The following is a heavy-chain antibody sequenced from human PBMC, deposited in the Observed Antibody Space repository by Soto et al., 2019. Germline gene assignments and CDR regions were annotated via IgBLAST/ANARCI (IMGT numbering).Heavy chain of an antibody. J-gene: IGHJ4*02. D-gene: IGHD6-13*01. V-gene: IGHV4-59*08. CDR3: ARHAATSGLYYFDY. Sequence: QVQLQESGPGLVKPSETLSLTCTVSGGSIISYYWSWIRQPPGKGLEWIGYVYYSGSTYYNPSLKSRATISIDTSKNQFSLKLSSLTAADTAVYYCARHAATSGLYYFDYWGQGALVTVSS. CDR1: GGSIISYY. CDR2: VYYSGST.